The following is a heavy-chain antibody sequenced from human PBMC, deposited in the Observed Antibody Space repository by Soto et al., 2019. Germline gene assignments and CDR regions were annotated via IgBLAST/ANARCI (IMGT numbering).Heavy chain of an antibody. V-gene: IGHV3-74*01. J-gene: IGHJ3*02. D-gene: IGHD3-10*01. CDR3: ARDLLYLSGTYYTDDFDI. CDR1: GFTFSSYW. CDR2: INSDGSST. Sequence: GGSLRLSCAASGFTFSSYWMHWVRQAPGKGLVWVSRINSDGSSTSYADSVKGRFTISRDNAKNTLYLQMNSLRAEDTAVYYCARDLLYLSGTYYTDDFDIWGQGTMVTVSS.